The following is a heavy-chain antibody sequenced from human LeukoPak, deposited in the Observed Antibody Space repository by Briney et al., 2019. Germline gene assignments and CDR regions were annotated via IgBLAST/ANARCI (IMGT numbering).Heavy chain of an antibody. CDR1: GYTFTSYG. CDR3: AGDQGGWYVRPGRLDY. J-gene: IGHJ4*02. D-gene: IGHD6-19*01. Sequence: ASVKVSCKASGYTFTSYGISWVRKAPGQGLEWMGWISAYNGNTNYAQKLQGRVTMTTDTSTSKAYMELRSLRSDDTAVYYCAGDQGGWYVRPGRLDYWGQGTLVTVSS. V-gene: IGHV1-18*01. CDR2: ISAYNGNT.